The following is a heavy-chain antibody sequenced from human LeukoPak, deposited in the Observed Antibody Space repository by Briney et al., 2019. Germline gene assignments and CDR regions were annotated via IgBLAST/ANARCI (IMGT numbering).Heavy chain of an antibody. J-gene: IGHJ4*02. CDR1: GFTSSSYG. CDR3: AKVARPDRAAAGTPDR. Sequence: GGSLRLSCAASGFTSSSYGMHWVRQAPGKGLEWVAFIRYDGSNKYYADSVKGRFTISRDNSKNTLYLQMNSLRAEDTAVYYCAKVARPDRAAAGTPDRWGQGTLVTVSS. D-gene: IGHD6-13*01. V-gene: IGHV3-30*02. CDR2: IRYDGSNK.